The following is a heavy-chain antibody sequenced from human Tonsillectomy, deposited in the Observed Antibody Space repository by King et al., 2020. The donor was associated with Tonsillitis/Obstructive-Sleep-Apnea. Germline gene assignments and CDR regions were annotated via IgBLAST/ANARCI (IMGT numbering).Heavy chain of an antibody. CDR2: INHSGST. Sequence: QVQLQQWGAGLLKPSETLSLSCAVYGGSFSGYSWSWISQPPGKGLEWIGEINHSGSTNYNPSLKSRVTISVHTSKNQFSLKLSSVTAADTAVYYCAGGLSGKGTTVVTRYNWFDPWGQGTLVTVSS. J-gene: IGHJ5*02. CDR1: GGSFSGYS. D-gene: IGHD4-23*01. CDR3: AGGLSGKGTTVVTRYNWFDP. V-gene: IGHV4-34*01.